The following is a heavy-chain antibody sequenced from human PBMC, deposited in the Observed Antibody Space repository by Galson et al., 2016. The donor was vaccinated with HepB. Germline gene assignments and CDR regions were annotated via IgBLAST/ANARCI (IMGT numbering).Heavy chain of an antibody. CDR1: GFTFRSYG. J-gene: IGHJ6*02. D-gene: IGHD3-16*01. CDR3: AKEKIERGNLHYQYYYGMDV. V-gene: IGHV3-33*06. Sequence: SLRLSCAASGFTFRSYGMHWVRQAPGKGLEWVAVIWYDGSNKYYVDSVMGRFTISRDNSKNTLYLQMNSLRAEDTAVYYCAKEKIERGNLHYQYYYGMDVWGQGTTVTVSS. CDR2: IWYDGSNK.